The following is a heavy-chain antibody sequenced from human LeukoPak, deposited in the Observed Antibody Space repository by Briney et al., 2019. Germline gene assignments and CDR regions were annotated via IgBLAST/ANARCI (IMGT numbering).Heavy chain of an antibody. CDR2: IRYDGSNK. J-gene: IGHJ3*02. V-gene: IGHV3-30*02. CDR1: GFTFSSYG. D-gene: IGHD3-22*01. Sequence: GGSLRLSCAASGFTFSSYGMHWVRQAPGKGLEWVAFIRYDGSNKYYADSVKGRFTISRDNSKNTLYLQMNSLRAEDTAVYYCARESQSAYYFDSSGYEDAFDIWGQGTMVTVSS. CDR3: ARESQSAYYFDSSGYEDAFDI.